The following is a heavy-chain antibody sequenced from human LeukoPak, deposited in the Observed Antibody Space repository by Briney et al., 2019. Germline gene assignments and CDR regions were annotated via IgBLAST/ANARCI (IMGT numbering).Heavy chain of an antibody. J-gene: IGHJ4*02. D-gene: IGHD2-21*02. Sequence: RGSLRLSCVASGFSFTTHAMGWVRQAPGKGLEWVSHISGSGGSTKYSGSVKGRFTISRDNSKNTLYLQMNSLRAEDTAVYYCARDGGDCLYYFDYWGQGTLVTVSS. V-gene: IGHV3-23*01. CDR2: ISGSGGST. CDR1: GFSFTTHA. CDR3: ARDGGDCLYYFDY.